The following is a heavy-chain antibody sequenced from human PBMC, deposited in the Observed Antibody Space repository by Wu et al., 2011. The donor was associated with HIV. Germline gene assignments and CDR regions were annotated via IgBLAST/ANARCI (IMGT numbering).Heavy chain of an antibody. CDR2: ISVYNGGT. D-gene: IGHD3-22*01. CDR3: ANNDYDSSGYYSWFDP. CDR1: GYSFINYG. V-gene: IGHV1-18*01. J-gene: IGHJ5*02. Sequence: QVQLVQSGAEVKKPGASVKVSCKASGYSFINYGISWVRQAPGQGLEWMGWISVYNGGTNYAQKLQGRVTMTTDISTSTAYMELRSLRSDDTAVYYCANNDYDSSGYYSWFDPWGQGTLVTVSS.